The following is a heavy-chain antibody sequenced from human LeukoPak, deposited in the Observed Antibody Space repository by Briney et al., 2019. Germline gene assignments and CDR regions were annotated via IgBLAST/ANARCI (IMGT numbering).Heavy chain of an antibody. D-gene: IGHD3-3*01. J-gene: IGHJ4*02. CDR3: AREGSAYDFWSGYYPFFDY. Sequence: GASVKVSCKASEYTFTSYYMHWVRQAPGQGLEWMGIINPSGGSTSYAQKFQGRVTMTRDTSTSTVYMELSSLRSEDTAVFYCAREGSAYDFWSGYYPFFDYWGQGTLVTVSS. CDR1: EYTFTSYY. CDR2: INPSGGST. V-gene: IGHV1-46*01.